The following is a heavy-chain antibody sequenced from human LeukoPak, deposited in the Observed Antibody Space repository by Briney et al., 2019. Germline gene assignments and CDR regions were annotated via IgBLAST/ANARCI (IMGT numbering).Heavy chain of an antibody. V-gene: IGHV4-34*01. D-gene: IGHD2-2*01. Sequence: SETLSLTCAVYGGSFSGYYWSWIRQPPGKGLEWIGEINHSGSTNYNPSLTSRVTISVDTSKNQFSLKLSSVTAADTAVYYCARGHCSSTSCYHPWGEWFDPWGQGTLVTVSS. J-gene: IGHJ5*02. CDR3: ARGHCSSTSCYHPWGEWFDP. CDR1: GGSFSGYY. CDR2: INHSGST.